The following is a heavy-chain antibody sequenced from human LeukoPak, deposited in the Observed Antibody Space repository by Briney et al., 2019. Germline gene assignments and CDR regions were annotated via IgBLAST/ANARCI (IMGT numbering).Heavy chain of an antibody. CDR3: ARLSYGSGSYYKTTSHYYYMDV. V-gene: IGHV4-34*01. D-gene: IGHD3-10*01. J-gene: IGHJ6*03. CDR1: GGSFSGYY. CDR2: INHSGST. Sequence: SEALSLTCAVYGGSFSGYYWSWIRQPPGKGLEWIGEINHSGSTNYSPSLKSRVTISVDTSKNQFSLKLSSVTAADTAVYYCARLSYGSGSYYKTTSHYYYMDVWGKGTTVTISS.